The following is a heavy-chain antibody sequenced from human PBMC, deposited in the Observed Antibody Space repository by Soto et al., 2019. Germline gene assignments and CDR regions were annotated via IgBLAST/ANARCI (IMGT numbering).Heavy chain of an antibody. J-gene: IGHJ3*02. CDR2: IKQDGSEK. D-gene: IGHD3-22*01. CDR3: ARGDYHDSSGPFSDAFDI. V-gene: IGHV3-7*04. Sequence: EVQLVESGGGSVQPGGSLRLSCAASGFTFSSYWMSWVRQTPGKGLEWVANIKQDGSEKWYVDSVKGRFTISRDNAKKSLYLQMNSLRVEDTAVYYCARGDYHDSSGPFSDAFDIWGQGSMVTVSS. CDR1: GFTFSSYW.